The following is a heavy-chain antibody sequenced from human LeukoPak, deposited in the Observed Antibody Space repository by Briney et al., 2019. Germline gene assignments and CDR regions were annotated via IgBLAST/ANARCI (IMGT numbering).Heavy chain of an antibody. Sequence: GGSLRLSCAASGFTFSSYNMNWVRQAPRKGLEWVSYISSSSSTIYYADSVKGRFTISRDNAKNSLYLQMNSLRDEDTAVYYCASLQLELFDYWGQGTLVTVSS. V-gene: IGHV3-48*02. CDR3: ASLQLELFDY. J-gene: IGHJ4*02. D-gene: IGHD1-1*01. CDR1: GFTFSSYN. CDR2: ISSSSSTI.